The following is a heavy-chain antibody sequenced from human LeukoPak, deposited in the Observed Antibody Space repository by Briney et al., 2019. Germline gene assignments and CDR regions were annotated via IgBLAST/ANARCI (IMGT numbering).Heavy chain of an antibody. CDR2: IIPIFGIA. CDR1: GGTFSSYA. J-gene: IGHJ6*02. V-gene: IGHV1-69*04. Sequence: SVKVSCKASGGTFSSYAISWVRQAPGQGLEWMGRIIPIFGIANYAQKFQGRVTITADKSTSTAYMELSSLRSEYTAVYYCAREARGRQQLGSGATYGMDVWAQETTVTVSS. D-gene: IGHD6-13*01. CDR3: AREARGRQQLGSGATYGMDV.